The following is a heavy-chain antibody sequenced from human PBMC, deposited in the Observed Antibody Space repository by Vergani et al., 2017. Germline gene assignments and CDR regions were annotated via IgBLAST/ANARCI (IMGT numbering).Heavy chain of an antibody. V-gene: IGHV3-30*03. CDR2: ISYDGSNK. Sequence: QVQLVESGGGLVKPGGSLRLSCAASGFTFSSYSMNWVRQAPGKGLEWVAVISYDGSNKYYADSVKGRFTISRDNSKNTLYLQMNSLRAEDTAVYYCASYSLNPRLDAFDIWGQGTMVTVSS. CDR3: ASYSLNPRLDAFDI. D-gene: IGHD5-18*01. J-gene: IGHJ3*02. CDR1: GFTFSSYS.